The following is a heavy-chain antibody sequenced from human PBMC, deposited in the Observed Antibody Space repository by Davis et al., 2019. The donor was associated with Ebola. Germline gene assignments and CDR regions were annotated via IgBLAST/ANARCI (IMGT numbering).Heavy chain of an antibody. CDR1: GFTFSSYS. V-gene: IGHV3-48*04. CDR3: AREEYDFWSGYYMAATDY. Sequence: GESLKISCAASGFTFSSYSMNWVRQAPGKGLEWVSYISSSGSTIYYADSVKGRFTISRDNAKNSLYLQMNSLRAEDTAVYYCAREEYDFWSGYYMAATDYWGQGALVTVSS. D-gene: IGHD3-3*01. J-gene: IGHJ4*02. CDR2: ISSSGSTI.